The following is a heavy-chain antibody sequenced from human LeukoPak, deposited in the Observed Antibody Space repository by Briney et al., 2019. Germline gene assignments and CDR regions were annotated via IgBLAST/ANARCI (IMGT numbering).Heavy chain of an antibody. V-gene: IGHV3-23*01. CDR1: GFTFSSHA. D-gene: IGHD4-17*01. J-gene: IGHJ5*02. CDR2: IGGIGAST. CDR3: AKAAYGDYVNWFDP. Sequence: PGESLRLSCAASGFTFSSHAMNWVRQAPGKGLEWVSSIGGIGASTYYADSVKGRFTISRDNSKNTLYLQMNSLRAEDTALYYCAKAAYGDYVNWFDPWGQGILVIVSS.